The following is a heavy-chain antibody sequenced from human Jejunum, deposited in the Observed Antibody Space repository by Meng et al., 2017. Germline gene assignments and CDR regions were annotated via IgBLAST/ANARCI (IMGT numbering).Heavy chain of an antibody. CDR3: ARDHMGSLDY. CDR1: GGAVSRAGYQ. V-gene: IGHV4-61*08. D-gene: IGHD1-26*01. Sequence: QVQVQEAGPGLVRPSETLSLICTVPGGAVSRAGYQWGWIRQPPGKGLEWIGYASTNYNPSLKSRVTISLDTSRNQFSLSLSSVTAADTAVYYCARDHMGSLDYWGQGILVTASS. CDR2: AST. J-gene: IGHJ4*02.